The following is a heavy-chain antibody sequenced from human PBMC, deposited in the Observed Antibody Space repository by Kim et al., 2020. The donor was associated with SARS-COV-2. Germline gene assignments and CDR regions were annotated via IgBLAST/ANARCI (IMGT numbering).Heavy chain of an antibody. CDR1: GGTFSSYA. D-gene: IGHD3-22*01. J-gene: IGHJ6*02. V-gene: IGHV1-69*04. Sequence: SVKVSCKASGGTFSSYAISWVRQAPGQGLEWMGRIIPILGIANYAQKFQGRVTITADKSTSTAYMELSSLRSEDTAVYYCARRENRYYYDSSGYYGMDVWGQGTTVTVSS. CDR3: ARRENRYYYDSSGYYGMDV. CDR2: IIPILGIA.